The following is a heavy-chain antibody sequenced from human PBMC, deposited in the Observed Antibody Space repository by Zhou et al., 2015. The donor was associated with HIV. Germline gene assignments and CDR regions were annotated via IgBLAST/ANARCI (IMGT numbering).Heavy chain of an antibody. CDR1: GGTFSSYA. CDR3: ASSKGPYNWNDGFFDY. D-gene: IGHD1-20*01. V-gene: IGHV1-69*12. Sequence: QVQLVQSGAEVKKPGSSVKVSCKASGGTFSSYAISWVRQAPGQGLEWMGGIIPIFGTANYAQKFQGRVTITADESTSTAYMELSSLRSEDTAVYYCASSKGPYNWNDGFFDYWGQGTLVTVSS. CDR2: IIPIFGTA. J-gene: IGHJ4*02.